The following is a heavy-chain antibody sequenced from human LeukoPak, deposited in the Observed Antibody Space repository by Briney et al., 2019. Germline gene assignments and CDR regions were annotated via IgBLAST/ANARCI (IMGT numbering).Heavy chain of an antibody. J-gene: IGHJ2*01. CDR3: AKDTRGIAATHPQFRASVWYFDL. CDR2: ISGSGGST. V-gene: IGHV3-23*01. Sequence: GGSLRLSCAASGFTFSSYAMSWVRQAPGKGLEWVSAISGSGGSTYYADSVKGRFTISRDNSKNTLYLQMNSLRAEDTAVYYCAKDTRGIAATHPQFRASVWYFDLWGRGTLVTVSS. CDR1: GFTFSSYA. D-gene: IGHD6-13*01.